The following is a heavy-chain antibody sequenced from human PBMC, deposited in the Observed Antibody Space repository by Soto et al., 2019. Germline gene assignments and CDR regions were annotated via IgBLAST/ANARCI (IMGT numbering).Heavy chain of an antibody. CDR3: GEDNGLSSTGYFDP. J-gene: IGHJ4*02. D-gene: IGHD3-16*01. CDR2: IAPGESYT. Sequence: PGESLKISCKGSGYSFTNYWISWVRQMPGKGLEWMGRIAPGESYTNYRPSFQGHVTISADKSISTAYLQWSSLKASDTAIYYWGEDNGLSSTGYFDPWGQGTLVTVSS. V-gene: IGHV5-10-1*01. CDR1: GYSFTNYW.